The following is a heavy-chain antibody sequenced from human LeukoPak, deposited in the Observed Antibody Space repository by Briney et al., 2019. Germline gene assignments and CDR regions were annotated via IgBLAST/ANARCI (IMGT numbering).Heavy chain of an antibody. CDR2: IIPILGIT. V-gene: IGHV1-69*04. CDR3: ARDRITQDGYHYYGMAV. Sequence: GASVKVSCKTSGGTFSRDAVSWMRQAPGQGFEWMGRIIPILGITNYAQRFKGRLTITADKSTASMELRSLRSEDTAIYYCARDRITQDGYHYYGMAVWGQGTTVTASS. CDR1: GGTFSRDA. J-gene: IGHJ6*02. D-gene: IGHD1-14*01.